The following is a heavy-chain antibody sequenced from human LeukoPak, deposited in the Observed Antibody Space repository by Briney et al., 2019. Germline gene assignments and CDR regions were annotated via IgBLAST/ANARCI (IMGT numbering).Heavy chain of an antibody. V-gene: IGHV4-30-4*08. J-gene: IGHJ4*02. Sequence: PSETLSLTCTVSGDSITSADYYWSWIRQPPGKGLEWIGYIYYSGGTYYNPSLKSRLTITISADTSKNQFYLNLSSVTAADTAVYYCATVTRWTYYFAYWGQGTLVTVSS. CDR1: GDSITSADYY. CDR2: IYYSGGT. CDR3: ATVTRWTYYFAY. D-gene: IGHD3/OR15-3a*01.